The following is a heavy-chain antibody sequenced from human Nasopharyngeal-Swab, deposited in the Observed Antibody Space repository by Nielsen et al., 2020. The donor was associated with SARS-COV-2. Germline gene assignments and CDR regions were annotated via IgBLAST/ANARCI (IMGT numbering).Heavy chain of an antibody. D-gene: IGHD2-15*01. CDR3: ARGGVVVVAATLYYYYGMGV. V-gene: IGHV3-30*03. J-gene: IGHJ6*02. CDR2: ISYDGSNK. Sequence: VRQAPGKGLEWVAVISYDGSNKYYADSVKGRFTISRDNSKNTLYLQMNSLRAEDTAVYYCARGGVVVVAATLYYYYGMGVWGQGTTVTVSS.